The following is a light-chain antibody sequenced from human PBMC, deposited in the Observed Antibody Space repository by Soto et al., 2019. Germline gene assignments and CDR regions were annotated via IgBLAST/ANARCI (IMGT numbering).Light chain of an antibody. CDR2: GTT. J-gene: IGKJ4*01. CDR1: QSVSSN. CDR3: QQSNNWPLT. V-gene: IGKV3-15*01. Sequence: EIVLTQSPATLSVSPGERATLSCRASQSVSSNLAWYLQKPGQAPRLLIFGTTTRATGIPARFSGSASGTELTLTISSLQSEDFSVYYCQQSNNWPLTFGGGTKVEIK.